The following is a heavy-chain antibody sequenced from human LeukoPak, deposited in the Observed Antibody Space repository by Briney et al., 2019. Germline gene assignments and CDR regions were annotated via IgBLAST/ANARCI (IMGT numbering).Heavy chain of an antibody. J-gene: IGHJ4*02. D-gene: IGHD5-12*01. CDR2: ISYDGSNK. V-gene: IGHV3-30-3*01. CDR1: GFTFSSYA. CDR3: ARDQNSGYGFDS. Sequence: PGRSLRLSWAASGFTFSSYAMHWVRQAPGKGLEWVAVISYDGSNKYYADSVKGRFTISRDNSKNTLYLQMDSLGAEDAAVYYCARDQNSGYGFDSWGQGTLVTVSS.